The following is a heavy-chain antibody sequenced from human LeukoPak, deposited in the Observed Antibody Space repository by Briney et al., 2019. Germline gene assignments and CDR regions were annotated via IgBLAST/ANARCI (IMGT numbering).Heavy chain of an antibody. CDR3: ARVGGQAYCGGDCYYNWFDP. CDR2: IIPMFGIA. D-gene: IGHD2-21*02. Sequence: SVKVSCKASGGAFSSYAISWVRQAPGQGLEWMGRIIPMFGIANHAQKFQGRVTITADKSTSTAYMELSSLRSEDTAVYYCARVGGQAYCGGDCYYNWFDPWGQGTLVTVSS. V-gene: IGHV1-69*04. J-gene: IGHJ5*02. CDR1: GGAFSSYA.